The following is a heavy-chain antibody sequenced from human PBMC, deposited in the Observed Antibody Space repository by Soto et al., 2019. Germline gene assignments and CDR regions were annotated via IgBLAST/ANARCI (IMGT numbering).Heavy chain of an antibody. D-gene: IGHD4-17*01. CDR2: IYYSEST. Sequence: PSETLSLTCTVSGGSISSYYWSWIRQPPGKGLEWIGYIYYSESTNYNPSLKSRVTISVDTSKNQFSLKLSSVTAADTAVYYCARALARVKTRFDPWGQGTLVTVSS. V-gene: IGHV4-59*01. J-gene: IGHJ5*02. CDR3: ARALARVKTRFDP. CDR1: GGSISSYY.